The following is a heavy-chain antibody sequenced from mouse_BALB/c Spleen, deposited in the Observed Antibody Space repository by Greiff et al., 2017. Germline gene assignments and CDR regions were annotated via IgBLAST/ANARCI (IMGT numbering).Heavy chain of an antibody. D-gene: IGHD1-1*01. Sequence: EVKVEESGTVLARPGASVKMSCKASGYSFTSYWMHWVKQRPGQGLEWIGAIYPGNSDTSYNQKFKGKAKLTAVTSASTAYMELSSLTNEDSAVYYCTRLRYYYFDYWGQGTTLTVSS. CDR2: IYPGNSDT. J-gene: IGHJ2*01. CDR3: TRLRYYYFDY. CDR1: GYSFTSYW. V-gene: IGHV1-5*01.